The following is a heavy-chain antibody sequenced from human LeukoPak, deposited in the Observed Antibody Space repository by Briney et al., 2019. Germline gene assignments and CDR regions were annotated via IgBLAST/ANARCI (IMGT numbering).Heavy chain of an antibody. Sequence: RPGGSLRLSCAASGFTVSSNYMSWVRQAPGKGLEWVSVIYSGGSTYYADSVKGRFTISRDNSKNTLYLQMNSLRAEDTAVYYCAKDREQWPYLYFDYWGQGTLVTVSS. CDR3: AKDREQWPYLYFDY. CDR1: GFTVSSNY. CDR2: IYSGGST. J-gene: IGHJ4*02. V-gene: IGHV3-53*01. D-gene: IGHD6-19*01.